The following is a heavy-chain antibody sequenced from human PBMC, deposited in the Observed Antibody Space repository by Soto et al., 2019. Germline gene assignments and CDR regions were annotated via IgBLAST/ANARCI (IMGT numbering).Heavy chain of an antibody. CDR3: ARGRYDFRCGYYEKFDY. V-gene: IGHV4-31*03. J-gene: IGHJ4*02. CDR1: GGSISSGGYY. Sequence: PSETLSLTCTVSGGSISSGGYYWSWIRQHPGKGLEWIGYIYYSGSTYYNPSLKSRVTISVDTSKNQFSLKLSSVTAADTAVYYCARGRYDFRCGYYEKFDYWGEGTTVPV. D-gene: IGHD3-3*01. CDR2: IYYSGST.